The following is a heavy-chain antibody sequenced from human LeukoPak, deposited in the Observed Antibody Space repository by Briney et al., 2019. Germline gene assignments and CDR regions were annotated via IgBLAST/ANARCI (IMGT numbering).Heavy chain of an antibody. CDR2: TYYRSKWYN. D-gene: IGHD1-1*01. CDR3: ARAGGTFDN. J-gene: IGHJ4*02. CDR1: GDSVSSKSAS. V-gene: IGHV6-1*01. Sequence: SQTLSLTCAISGDSVSSKSASWNWIRQSPSRGLEWLGRTYYRSKWYNEYAVSVKSRISINPDTSQNQFSQQLSFVTPEATAVYYCARAGGTFDNWGQGTLVTVSS.